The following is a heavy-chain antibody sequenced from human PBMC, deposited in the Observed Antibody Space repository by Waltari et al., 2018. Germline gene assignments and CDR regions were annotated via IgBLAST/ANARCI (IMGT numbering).Heavy chain of an antibody. CDR3: MLMSSCSGGICYSGIDP. J-gene: IGHJ5*02. V-gene: IGHV4-39*01. CDR1: GGSISSRSRF. Sequence: QLQLQEPGPGLVKPSETLSLTCPVSGGSISSRSRFGGWIRQPPGKGREWIGSIYYTGTAYYNPSLKSRVTISVETSKNLFSLRLSSVTAADTAVYYCMLMSSCSGGICYSGIDPWGQGTLVTVSS. CDR2: IYYTGTA. D-gene: IGHD2-15*01.